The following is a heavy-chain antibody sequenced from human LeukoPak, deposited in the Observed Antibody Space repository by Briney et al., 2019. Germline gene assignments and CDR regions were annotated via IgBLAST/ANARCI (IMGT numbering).Heavy chain of an antibody. D-gene: IGHD2-15*01. V-gene: IGHV4-31*03. CDR3: ARGRYCSGSSCYAYFDY. CDR2: IFYSGSS. CDR1: GGSISSGGYY. Sequence: PSETLSLTCTVSGGSISSGGYYWSWIRQHPGKGLEWIGYIFYSGSSYYNPSLKSRVTISVDTSMNQFSLKLSSVTAADTAVYYCARGRYCSGSSCYAYFDYWGQGTLVTVSS. J-gene: IGHJ4*02.